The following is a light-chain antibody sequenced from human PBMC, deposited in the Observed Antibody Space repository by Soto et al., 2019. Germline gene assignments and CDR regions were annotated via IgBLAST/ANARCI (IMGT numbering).Light chain of an antibody. V-gene: IGLV2-23*01. CDR1: ISVVGSSGP. J-gene: IGLJ1*01. CDR3: CSYVGARTYV. CDR2: EGS. Sequence: QSVLAQPASVSGSPGQSITISCSGSISVVGSSGPVSWYQHHPGQVPKLIIYEGSRRPSGVSSRFSGSKTGNTASLTITGLQAEDEANYYCCSYVGARTYVVGTGTKVTVL.